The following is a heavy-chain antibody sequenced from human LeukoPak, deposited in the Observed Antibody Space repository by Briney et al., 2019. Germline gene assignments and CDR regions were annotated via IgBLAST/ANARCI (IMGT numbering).Heavy chain of an antibody. J-gene: IGHJ4*02. V-gene: IGHV5-51*01. Sequence: GESLKISCKGSGYSFTSYWIGWVRQMPGKGLEWMGIIYPGDSDTRYSPSFQGQVTISADKSISTAYLQWSSLKASDTAMYYCAKHCSYVDTAMVTKYNLDYWGQGTLVTVSS. CDR3: AKHCSYVDTAMVTKYNLDY. CDR1: GYSFTSYW. D-gene: IGHD5-18*01. CDR2: IYPGDSDT.